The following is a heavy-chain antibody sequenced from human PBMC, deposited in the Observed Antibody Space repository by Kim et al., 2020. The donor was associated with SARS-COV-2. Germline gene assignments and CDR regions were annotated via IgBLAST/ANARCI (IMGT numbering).Heavy chain of an antibody. D-gene: IGHD4-17*01. J-gene: IGHJ4*02. CDR2: IIPILGIA. CDR3: ARGVIDGDPRGGPYYFDY. Sequence: SVKVSCKASGGTFSSYTISWVRQAPGQGLEWMGRIIPILGIANYAQKFQGRVTITADKSTSTAYMELSSLRSEDTAVYYCARGVIDGDPRGGPYYFDYWGQGTLVTVSS. CDR1: GGTFSSYT. V-gene: IGHV1-69*02.